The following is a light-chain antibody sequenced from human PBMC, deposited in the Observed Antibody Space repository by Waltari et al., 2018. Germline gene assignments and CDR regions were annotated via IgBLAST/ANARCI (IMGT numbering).Light chain of an antibody. J-gene: IGKJ4*01. CDR1: HNVISKY. CDR2: GAS. Sequence: EIVLTQSPGTLSLSPGERATLSCRASHNVISKYLAWYQHKPGQAPRLLIYGASSRATGIPARFSGSGSGTDFTLTINSLDPEDFAVYYCQQYGSSPPVTFGGGTKVDIK. V-gene: IGKV3-20*01. CDR3: QQYGSSPPVT.